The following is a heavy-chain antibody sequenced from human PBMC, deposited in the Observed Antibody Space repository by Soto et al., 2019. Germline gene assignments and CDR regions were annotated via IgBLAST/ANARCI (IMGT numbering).Heavy chain of an antibody. D-gene: IGHD6-19*01. CDR2: ISYDGSNK. Sequence: PGGSLRLSCAASGFTFSSYGMHWVRQAPGKGLEWVAVISYDGSNKYYADSVKGRFTISRDNSKNTLYLQMNSLRAEDTAVYYCAKDDSGWYPCDYWGQGTLVTVSS. CDR3: AKDDSGWYPCDY. J-gene: IGHJ4*02. V-gene: IGHV3-30*18. CDR1: GFTFSSYG.